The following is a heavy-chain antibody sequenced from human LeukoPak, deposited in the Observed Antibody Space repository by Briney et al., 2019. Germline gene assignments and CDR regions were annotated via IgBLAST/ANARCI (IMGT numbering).Heavy chain of an antibody. D-gene: IGHD5-12*01. CDR1: GGSFSGYY. CDR2: INHSGST. J-gene: IGHJ4*02. CDR3: ARGEWLRSWFAY. Sequence: SETLSLTCAVYGGSFSGYYWSWIRQPPGKGLEWIGEINHSGSTNYNPSLKSRVTVSVDTSKNQFSLKLSSVTAADTAVYYCARGEWLRSWFAYWGQGTLVTVSS. V-gene: IGHV4-34*01.